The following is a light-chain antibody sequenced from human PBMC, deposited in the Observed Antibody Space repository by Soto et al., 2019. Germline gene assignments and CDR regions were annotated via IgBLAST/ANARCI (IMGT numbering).Light chain of an antibody. CDR3: QQYYSTPQMLT. Sequence: DIVMTQSPDSLAVSLGERATINCKSSQSVLYSSNNKNYLAWYQQKPGQPPKLLIYWASTRESGVPDRFSGSGSGTDITLTISSLQAEDVAVYYCQQYYSTPQMLTFGGGTKVEIK. CDR2: WAS. V-gene: IGKV4-1*01. J-gene: IGKJ4*01. CDR1: QSVLYSSNNKNY.